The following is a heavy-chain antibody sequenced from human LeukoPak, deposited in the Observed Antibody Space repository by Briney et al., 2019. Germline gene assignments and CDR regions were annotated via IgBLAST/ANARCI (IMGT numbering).Heavy chain of an antibody. CDR1: GYTFTGYY. J-gene: IGHJ3*02. CDR2: INPNSGDT. CDR3: ASPRYCSSTSCYHDAFGI. D-gene: IGHD2-2*01. V-gene: IGHV1-2*02. Sequence: ASVKVSCKASGYTFTGYYMHWVRQAPGQGLEWVGWINPNSGDTNYAQKFQGRVTMTRDTSISTAYMELSRLRSDDTAVYYCASPRYCSSTSCYHDAFGIWGQGTMVTVSS.